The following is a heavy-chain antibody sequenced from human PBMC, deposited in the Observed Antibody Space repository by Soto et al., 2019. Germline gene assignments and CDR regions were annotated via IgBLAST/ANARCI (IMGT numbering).Heavy chain of an antibody. Sequence: GGSLRLSCAVSGFTFSSYSMNWVRQAPGKGLEWVSYISGSSSTIYYADSVKGRFTISRDNAKNSLYLQMNSLRAEDTAVYYATRSAYMDVWGKGTTVTVSS. CDR1: GFTFSSYS. V-gene: IGHV3-48*01. J-gene: IGHJ6*03. CDR3: TRSAYMDV. CDR2: ISGSSSTI. D-gene: IGHD2-2*01.